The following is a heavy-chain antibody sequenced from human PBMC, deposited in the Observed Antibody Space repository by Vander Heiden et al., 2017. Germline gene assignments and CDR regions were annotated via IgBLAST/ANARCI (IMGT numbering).Heavy chain of an antibody. Sequence: EVRLEESAGGLVQPGGSMRLSCSASGFTFSRFWMHWVRQAPGKGLVWVSRINSDGSSTMYADTVKGRFTISRDNAKNTVYLQMNSLRADDTAIYYCARESAVERIAFDIWGQGTMVTVSS. V-gene: IGHV3-74*03. CDR3: ARESAVERIAFDI. D-gene: IGHD2-2*01. CDR2: INSDGSST. J-gene: IGHJ3*02. CDR1: GFTFSRFW.